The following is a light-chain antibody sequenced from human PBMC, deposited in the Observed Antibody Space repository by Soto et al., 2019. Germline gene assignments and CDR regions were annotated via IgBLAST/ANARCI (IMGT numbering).Light chain of an antibody. CDR3: QQYSRSPFT. V-gene: IGKV1-5*01. J-gene: IGKJ3*01. CDR2: DVS. Sequence: DIHMTQSPSTLSASEGDRVTITCRASQSISEWLTWYQQKPGRAPKLLIYDVSSLESGVPSRFSGSGSETEFTLNISSLQAADFETYYCQQYSRSPFTFGHGNKVDIK. CDR1: QSISEW.